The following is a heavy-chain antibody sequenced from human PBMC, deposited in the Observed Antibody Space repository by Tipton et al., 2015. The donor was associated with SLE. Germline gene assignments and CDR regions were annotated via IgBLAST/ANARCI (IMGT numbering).Heavy chain of an antibody. J-gene: IGHJ4*02. V-gene: IGHV1-18*01. CDR2: ISTYNGNT. CDR1: GYTFTNYG. CDR3: ALGIVVVPAAPLAY. Sequence: QLVQSGAEVKKPGASVKVSCKASGYTFTNYGISWVRQAPGQGLEWLGWISTYNGNTNYAQKLQGRVTMTTDTSTSTAYMELRSLRSDDTAVYYCALGIVVVPAAPLAYWGQGTLVTVSS. D-gene: IGHD2-2*01.